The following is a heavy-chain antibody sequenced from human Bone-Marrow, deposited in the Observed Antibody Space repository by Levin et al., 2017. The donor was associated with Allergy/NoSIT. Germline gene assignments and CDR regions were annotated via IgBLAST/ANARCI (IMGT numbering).Heavy chain of an antibody. J-gene: IGHJ4*02. CDR1: GYSFTDYA. CDR3: ARGDYGDKIDS. CDR2: ISTNTGDP. Sequence: PGASVKVSCKASGYSFTDYAITWVRQAPGQGLEWVGWISTNTGDPTYAQVFTGRFVFSLDTSISTAYVEISSLKSEDTAVYYCARGDYGDKIDSWGQGTLVTVSS. D-gene: IGHD4-17*01. V-gene: IGHV7-4-1*02.